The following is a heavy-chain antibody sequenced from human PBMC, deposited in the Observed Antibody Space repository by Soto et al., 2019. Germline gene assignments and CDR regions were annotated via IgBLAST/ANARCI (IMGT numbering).Heavy chain of an antibody. V-gene: IGHV4-31*03. J-gene: IGHJ5*02. CDR2: IYYSGST. D-gene: IGHD5-12*01. CDR1: GGSIISGGYY. CDR3: AGVGYVGSWFDP. Sequence: TLSLTCTVSGGSIISGGYYWSCIRQHPGKGLEWIGYIYYSGSTYYNPSLKSRVTISVDTSKKQFSLKLSSVTAEDTAVYYCAGVGYVGSWFDPWGQGTLVTFSS.